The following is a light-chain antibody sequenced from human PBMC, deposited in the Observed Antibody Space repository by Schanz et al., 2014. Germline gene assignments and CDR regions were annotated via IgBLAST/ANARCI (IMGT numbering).Light chain of an antibody. CDR2: DVT. CDR1: SSDVGAYNY. J-gene: IGLJ2*01. CDR3: SSYASSRTVI. V-gene: IGLV2-8*01. Sequence: QSALTQPPSASGSPGQSVTISCTGTSSDVGAYNYVSWYQQHPGKAPKLIISDVTRRPSGVPDRFSGSKSDNTASLTVSGLQVEDEADYYCSSYASSRTVIFGGGTKLTVL.